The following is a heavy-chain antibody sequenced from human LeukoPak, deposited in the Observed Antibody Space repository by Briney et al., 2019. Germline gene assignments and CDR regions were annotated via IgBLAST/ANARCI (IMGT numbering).Heavy chain of an antibody. CDR1: GYTFTDYG. D-gene: IGHD6-19*01. CDR3: ARVAVAAAFDI. J-gene: IGHJ3*02. Sequence: ASVKVSCKASGYTFTDYGINWVRQAPGQGLEWMGWISAYNGNTNYAQKFQGRVTMTTDTSTSTAYMELRSLRSDDTAVYYCARVAVAAAFDIWGQGTMVTVSS. V-gene: IGHV1-18*01. CDR2: ISAYNGNT.